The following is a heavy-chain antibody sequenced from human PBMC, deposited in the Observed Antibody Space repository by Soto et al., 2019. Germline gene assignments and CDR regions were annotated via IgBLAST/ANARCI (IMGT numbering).Heavy chain of an antibody. CDR2: ISYDGSKK. Sequence: QLVESGGGVVQPGRSLRLSCAASGFIFSSYGMHWVRQAPGKGLEWVAVISYDGSKKNYLDSVKGRFTISRDNSKNTLYLQMNSLRAEDTAVYYCATEHDGPIKDILTGPPWNWGQGTLVTVSS. CDR3: ATEHDGPIKDILTGPPWN. CDR1: GFIFSSYG. V-gene: IGHV3-30*03. J-gene: IGHJ4*02. D-gene: IGHD3-9*01.